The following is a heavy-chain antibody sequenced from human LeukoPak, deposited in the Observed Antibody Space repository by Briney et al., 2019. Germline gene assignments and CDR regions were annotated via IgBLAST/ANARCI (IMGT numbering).Heavy chain of an antibody. CDR2: INPNRGGT. V-gene: IGHV1-2*02. CDR3: ARVGLDDFWGGYSFQH. Sequence: ASVKVSCKASGYTFTRYYMHWVRQAPGQGLEWMGWINPNRGGTNYAHKFQGGVTLTRATSISTSHLELSRLRSDDTAVYNCARVGLDDFWGGYSFQHWGQGTLVTASS. J-gene: IGHJ1*01. D-gene: IGHD3-3*01. CDR1: GYTFTRYY.